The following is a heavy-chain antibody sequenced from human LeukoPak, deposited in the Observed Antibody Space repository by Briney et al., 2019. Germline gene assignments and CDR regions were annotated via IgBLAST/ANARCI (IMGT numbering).Heavy chain of an antibody. Sequence: SETLSLTCTVSGGSISSYYWSWIRQPAGKGLEWIGRIYTSGSTNYNPSLKSRVTMSVDTSKNQFSLKLSSVTAADTAVYYCARGGGNYYDSSGYHDDYWGQGTLVTVSS. CDR2: IYTSGST. J-gene: IGHJ4*02. CDR1: GGSISSYY. D-gene: IGHD3-22*01. V-gene: IGHV4-4*07. CDR3: ARGGGNYYDSSGYHDDY.